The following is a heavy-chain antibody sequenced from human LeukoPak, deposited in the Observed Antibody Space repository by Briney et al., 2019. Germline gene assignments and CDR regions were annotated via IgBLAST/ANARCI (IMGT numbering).Heavy chain of an antibody. CDR1: GYGFTAYY. D-gene: IGHD2-2*01. J-gene: IGHJ4*02. CDR3: ARFGPAAVDC. CDR2: INPDSGAT. V-gene: IGHV1-2*02. Sequence: ASVKVSCKASGYGFTAYYIHWARQVPGQGLEWMGWINPDSGATNYPQKFQGRVTMTRDTSITTVYMELSSLRSDDTAVYYCARFGPAAVDCWGQGSLVTVSS.